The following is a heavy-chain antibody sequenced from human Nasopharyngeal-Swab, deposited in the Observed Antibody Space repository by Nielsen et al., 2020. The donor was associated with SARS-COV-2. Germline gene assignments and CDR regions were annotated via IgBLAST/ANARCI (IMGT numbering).Heavy chain of an antibody. CDR1: GFTFSSYG. Sequence: GESLKISCAASGFTFSSYGMHWVRQAPGKGLEWVAVIWYDGSNKYYADSVKGRFTISRDNSKNTLYLQMNSLRAEDTAVYYCTTVAGSYGRFDYWGQGTLVTVSS. D-gene: IGHD1-26*01. CDR3: TTVAGSYGRFDY. CDR2: IWYDGSNK. V-gene: IGHV3-33*01. J-gene: IGHJ4*02.